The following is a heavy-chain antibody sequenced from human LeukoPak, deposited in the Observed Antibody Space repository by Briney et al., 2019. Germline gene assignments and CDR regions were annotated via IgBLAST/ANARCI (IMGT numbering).Heavy chain of an antibody. CDR3: AGCSGGSPIDAFHL. CDR2: IYYSGSN. CDR1: GGSINSGAYY. J-gene: IGHJ3*01. D-gene: IGHD2-15*01. Sequence: SETLSLTCTVSGGSINSGAYYWIWIGLHPGKRLEWIRYIYYSGSNYYNASLKSRVTISVDTSKNKFSLKLSSVTAADTAVYYCAGCSGGSPIDAFHLWGQGTMVTVSS. V-gene: IGHV4-31*03.